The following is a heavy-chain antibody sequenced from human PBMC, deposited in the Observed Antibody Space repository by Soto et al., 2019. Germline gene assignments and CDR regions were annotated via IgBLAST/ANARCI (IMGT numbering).Heavy chain of an antibody. J-gene: IGHJ4*02. CDR3: ARVVYWFGEFYYFDY. CDR2: INPSGGST. V-gene: IGHV1-46*01. D-gene: IGHD3-10*01. CDR1: GYTFTSYY. Sequence: GASVKVSCKASGYTFTSYYMHWVRQAPGQGLEWMGIINPSGGSTSYAQKFQGRVTMTRDTSTSTVYMELSSLRSEDTAVYYCARVVYWFGEFYYFDYWGQGTLVTVSS.